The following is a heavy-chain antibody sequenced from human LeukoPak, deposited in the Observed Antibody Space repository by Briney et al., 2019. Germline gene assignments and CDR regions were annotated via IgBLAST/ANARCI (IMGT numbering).Heavy chain of an antibody. Sequence: SETLSLTCTVSGGSISGYFWSWIRQPAGKGLEWIGRIYSSGSNNYNPSLKSRVTMSVDTSKNQFSLKLSSVTAADTAVYYCARDSNWNDPSHNWFDPWGQGTLVTVSS. CDR3: ARDSNWNDPSHNWFDP. CDR2: IYSSGSN. J-gene: IGHJ5*02. CDR1: GGSISGYF. V-gene: IGHV4-4*07. D-gene: IGHD1-1*01.